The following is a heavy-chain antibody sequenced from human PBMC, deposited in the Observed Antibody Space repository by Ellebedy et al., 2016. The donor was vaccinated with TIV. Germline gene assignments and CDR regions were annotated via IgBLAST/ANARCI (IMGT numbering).Heavy chain of an antibody. V-gene: IGHV1-24*01. J-gene: IGHJ2*01. CDR3: TTEKYNRWGYFGL. D-gene: IGHD1-14*01. CDR2: FDPEDGET. CDR1: GYSLSELS. Sequence: AASVKVSCKVSGYSLSELSMHWVRQAPGKGLEWMGGFDPEDGETVYAQKFQGTVTMTEDTSTDTTYMELSRLRSEDTAVYYCTTEKYNRWGYFGLWGRGTLVTVSS.